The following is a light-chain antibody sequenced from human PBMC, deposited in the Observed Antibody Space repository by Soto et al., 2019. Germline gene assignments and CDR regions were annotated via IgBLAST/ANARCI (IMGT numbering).Light chain of an antibody. J-gene: IGLJ2*01. CDR2: RNS. V-gene: IGLV1-47*01. CDR3: ATWDDRLSGVV. CDR1: NSNIGSNY. Sequence: QSVLTQSPSASGTPGQRVTISCSGINSNIGSNYVHWSQQFPGTAPKVLIYRNSQRPSGVPDRFSGSKSGISASLAISGLLSEDEADYFCATWDDRLSGVVFGGGTKLTVL.